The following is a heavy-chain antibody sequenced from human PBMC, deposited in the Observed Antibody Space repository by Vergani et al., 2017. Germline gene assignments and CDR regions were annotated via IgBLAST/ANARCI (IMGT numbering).Heavy chain of an antibody. Sequence: QVQVVQSGAEVKKSGASVKVFCKTSGYTFSNYYIHWVRQAPGQGLEWMGIINPSGGHTNSAQKFQGRVTMTRDTSTSTVYMELSSLRSEDTAIYYCARGDYGILTGYRYWGQGTLVTVSA. J-gene: IGHJ4*02. V-gene: IGHV1-46*03. CDR2: INPSGGHT. D-gene: IGHD3-9*01. CDR3: ARGDYGILTGYRY. CDR1: GYTFSNYY.